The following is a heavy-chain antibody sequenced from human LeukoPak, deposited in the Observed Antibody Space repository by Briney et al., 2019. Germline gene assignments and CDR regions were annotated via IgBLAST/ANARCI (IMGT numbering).Heavy chain of an antibody. CDR3: ASLVTTRGDNWFDP. J-gene: IGHJ5*02. D-gene: IGHD4-17*01. CDR2: VTSSGSIT. CDR1: GFTLNSYA. Sequence: GGSLRLSCAASGFTLNSYAMSWVRQAPGKGLEWVSIVTSSGSITYYADSVKGRFTISRDNAKNSLYLQMNSLRAEDTAVYYCASLVTTRGDNWFDPWGQGTLVTVSS. V-gene: IGHV3-21*01.